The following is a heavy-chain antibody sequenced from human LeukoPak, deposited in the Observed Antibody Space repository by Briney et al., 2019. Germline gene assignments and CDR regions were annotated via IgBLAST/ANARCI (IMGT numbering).Heavy chain of an antibody. CDR3: ARGNRGSSSWKRMDV. V-gene: IGHV1-8*03. Sequence: ASVKVSCKASGYTFTSYDINWVRQATGQGLEWMGWMNPNSGNTGYAQKFQGRVTITRNTSISTAYMELSSLRSEDTAVYYCARGNRGSSSWKRMDVWGQGTTVTVSS. CDR2: MNPNSGNT. D-gene: IGHD6-13*01. J-gene: IGHJ6*02. CDR1: GYTFTSYD.